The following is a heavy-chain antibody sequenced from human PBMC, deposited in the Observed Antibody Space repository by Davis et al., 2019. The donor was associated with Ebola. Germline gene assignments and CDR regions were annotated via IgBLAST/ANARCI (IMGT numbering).Heavy chain of an antibody. CDR3: ARLGYGLVVWGVDYYYGMDV. CDR1: GYTFTDYY. CDR2: IDPSGGRT. V-gene: IGHV1-46*01. D-gene: IGHD3-10*01. Sequence: AASVKVSCKASGYTFTDYYIHWVRQAPGQGPEWMGIIDPSGGRTTYAQRLQGRITVTRDTSTNTVYMELSSLRSEDTASYYCARLGYGLVVWGVDYYYGMDVWGQGTPVTVSS. J-gene: IGHJ6*02.